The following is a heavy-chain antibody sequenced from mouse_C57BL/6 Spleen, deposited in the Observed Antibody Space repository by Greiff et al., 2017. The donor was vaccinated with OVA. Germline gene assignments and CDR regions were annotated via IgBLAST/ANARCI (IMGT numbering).Heavy chain of an antibody. Sequence: VQLQQSGAELVRPGASVTLSCKASGYTFTDYEMHWVKQTPVHGLEWIGAIDPETGGTAYNQKFKGKAILTADKSSSTAYMELRSLTSEHSAVYYCTRWGDGYYAFAYWGQGTLVTVSA. CDR2: IDPETGGT. J-gene: IGHJ3*01. V-gene: IGHV1-15*01. D-gene: IGHD2-3*01. CDR3: TRWGDGYYAFAY. CDR1: GYTFTDYE.